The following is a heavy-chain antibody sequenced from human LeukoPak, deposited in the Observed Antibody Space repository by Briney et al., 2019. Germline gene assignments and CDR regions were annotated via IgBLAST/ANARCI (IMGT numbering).Heavy chain of an antibody. Sequence: GGSLRLSCAASGFTFSSYWMSWVRQAPGKGLEWVANIKQDGSEKYYVDSVKGRCTISRDNAKNSLYLQMNGLRAEDTAVYYCAREKPAPPSYYYYYGMDVWGQGTTVTVSS. V-gene: IGHV3-7*01. J-gene: IGHJ6*02. CDR3: AREKPAPPSYYYYYGMDV. CDR2: IKQDGSEK. CDR1: GFTFSSYW.